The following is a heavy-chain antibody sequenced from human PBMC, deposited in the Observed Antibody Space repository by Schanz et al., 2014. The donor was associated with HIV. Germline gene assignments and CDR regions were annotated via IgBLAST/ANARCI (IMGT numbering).Heavy chain of an antibody. Sequence: WVRQAPGKGLEWVAVIWNDGSNTFYADSVKGRFTISRDNSKKTVFLQMNNLRAEDTAVYYCARXXXXXXXXXXXWGQGTTVTVSS. J-gene: IGHJ6*02. CDR2: IWNDGSNT. V-gene: IGHV3-33*01. CDR3: ARXXXXXXXXXXX.